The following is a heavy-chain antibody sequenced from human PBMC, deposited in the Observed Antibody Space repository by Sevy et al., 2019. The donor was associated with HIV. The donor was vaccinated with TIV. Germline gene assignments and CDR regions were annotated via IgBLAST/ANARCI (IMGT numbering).Heavy chain of an antibody. CDR1: GFNLSPYW. Sequence: GGFLRLSCVASGFNLSPYWMTWVRQAPGKGLEWVGNIKQDGNEKYYVDAVKGRFTVSRDNAKNALYLQMYSLRVEDTAVYFCASNTYHYDSNTYYPVYWGQGTRVTVSS. J-gene: IGHJ4*02. CDR2: IKQDGNEK. CDR3: ASNTYHYDSNTYYPVY. V-gene: IGHV3-7*01. D-gene: IGHD3-22*01.